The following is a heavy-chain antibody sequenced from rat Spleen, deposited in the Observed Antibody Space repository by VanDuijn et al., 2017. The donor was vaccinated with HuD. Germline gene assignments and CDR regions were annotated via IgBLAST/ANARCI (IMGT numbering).Heavy chain of an antibody. CDR2: IIYDGSNT. CDR3: AGAGYLRDWYFDF. D-gene: IGHD2-2*01. V-gene: IGHV5-31*01. J-gene: IGHJ1*01. CDR1: GFTFNKYW. Sequence: EVQLVESGGGPVQPGRSLRLSCVASGFTFNKYWMTWIRQAPGQGLEWVASIIYDGSNTYYRDSVKGRFTISRDNAKRTLFLQMDSLRSDDSATYFCAGAGYLRDWYFDFWGPGTMVTVSS.